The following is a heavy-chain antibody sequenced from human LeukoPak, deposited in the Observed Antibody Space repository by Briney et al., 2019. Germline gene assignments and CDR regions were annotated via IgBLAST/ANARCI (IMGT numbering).Heavy chain of an antibody. CDR2: IYSGGST. CDR3: ASVYSRSSEGKDV. CDR1: GFTVSSNY. J-gene: IGHJ6*02. Sequence: GGSLRLSCAASGFTVSSNYMSWVRQAPGKGLEWVSVIYSGGSTYYADSVKGRFTISRDNSKNTLYLQMNSLRAEDTAVYYCASVYSRSSEGKDVWGQGTTVTVSS. V-gene: IGHV3-53*01. D-gene: IGHD6-6*01.